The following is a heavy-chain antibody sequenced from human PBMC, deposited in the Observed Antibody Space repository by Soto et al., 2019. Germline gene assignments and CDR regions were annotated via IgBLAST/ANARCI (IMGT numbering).Heavy chain of an antibody. CDR1: GFTFSSYA. V-gene: IGHV3-23*01. J-gene: IGHJ5*02. Sequence: GGSLRLSCAASGFTFSSYAMSWVRQAPGKGLEWVSAISGSGGSTYYADSVKGRFTISRDNSKNTLYLQMNSLRAEDTAVYYCAKVDHLYYDFWSGYYPTGWFDPWGQGTLVTVSS. CDR3: AKVDHLYYDFWSGYYPTGWFDP. CDR2: ISGSGGST. D-gene: IGHD3-3*01.